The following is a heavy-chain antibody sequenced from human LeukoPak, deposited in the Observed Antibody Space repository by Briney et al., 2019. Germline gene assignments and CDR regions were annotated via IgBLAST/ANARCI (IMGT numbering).Heavy chain of an antibody. Sequence: NPGGSLRLSCSASGFTFSTYSMNWVRQAPGKGLEWVSSMSSSSSYISYADSVKGRFTISRDNAKNSLSLQMNSLRGEDTAVYYCARGNARRIAGGFDYWGQGALVTVSS. V-gene: IGHV3-21*01. D-gene: IGHD1-20*01. CDR2: MSSSSSYI. J-gene: IGHJ4*02. CDR3: ARGNARRIAGGFDY. CDR1: GFTFSTYS.